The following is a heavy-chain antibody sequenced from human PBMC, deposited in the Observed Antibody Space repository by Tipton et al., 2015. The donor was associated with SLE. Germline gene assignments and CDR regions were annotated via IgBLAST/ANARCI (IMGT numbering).Heavy chain of an antibody. CDR2: ISGGAVRT. CDR3: AKAGFYGDYVYYYYGLDV. CDR1: GFTLESYA. Sequence: GSLRLSCAASGFTLESYAMSWVRQAPGKGLEWVSTISGGAVRTYYADSVQGRFTLSRDKSKNTLYLQMNSLRDEDTAVYYCAKAGFYGDYVYYYYGLDVWGQGTTVTVSS. J-gene: IGHJ6*02. V-gene: IGHV3-23*01. D-gene: IGHD4-17*01.